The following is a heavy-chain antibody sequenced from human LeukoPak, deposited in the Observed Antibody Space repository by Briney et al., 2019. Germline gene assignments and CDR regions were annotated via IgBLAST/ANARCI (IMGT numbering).Heavy chain of an antibody. D-gene: IGHD1-26*01. CDR2: IHYTGST. CDR1: GGSISSYY. CDR3: ARSPGAVYYYYYYYMDV. Sequence: PSETLSLTCTVSGGSISSYYWSWIRQSPGKGLECIGYIHYTGSTNYNPSLKSRVTISVDTSKNQFSLKLSSVTAADTAVYYCARSPGAVYYYYYYYMDVWGKGTTVTISS. V-gene: IGHV4-59*01. J-gene: IGHJ6*03.